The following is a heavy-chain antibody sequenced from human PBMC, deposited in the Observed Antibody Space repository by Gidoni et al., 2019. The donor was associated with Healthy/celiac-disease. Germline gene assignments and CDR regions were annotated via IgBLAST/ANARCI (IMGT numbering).Heavy chain of an antibody. CDR3: ARVPRSPNWFDP. CDR2: IYHSGST. J-gene: IGHJ5*02. CDR1: GYSISSGYY. V-gene: IGHV4-38-2*02. Sequence: QVQLQESGPGLVKPSETLSLTCTVSGYSISSGYYWGWIRQPPGKGLEWIGSIYHSGSTYYNPSLKSRVTISVDTSKNQFSLKLSSVTAADTAVYYCARVPRSPNWFDPWGQGTLVTVSS. D-gene: IGHD6-13*01.